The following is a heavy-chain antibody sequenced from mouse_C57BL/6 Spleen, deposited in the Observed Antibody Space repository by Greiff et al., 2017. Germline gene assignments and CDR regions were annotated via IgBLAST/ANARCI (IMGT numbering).Heavy chain of an antibody. CDR3: ARPYYGSRNYFDY. D-gene: IGHD1-1*01. V-gene: IGHV5-17*01. J-gene: IGHJ2*01. Sequence: EVHLVESGGGLVKPGGSLKLSCAASGFTFSDYGMHWVRQAPEKGLEWVAYISSGSSTIYYADTVKGRFTISRDNAKNTLFLQMTSLRSEDTAMYYCARPYYGSRNYFDYWGQGTTLTVSS. CDR1: GFTFSDYG. CDR2: ISSGSSTI.